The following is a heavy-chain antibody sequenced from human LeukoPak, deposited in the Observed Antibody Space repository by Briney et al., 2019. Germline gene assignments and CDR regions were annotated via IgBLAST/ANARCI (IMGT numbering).Heavy chain of an antibody. D-gene: IGHD6-19*01. J-gene: IGHJ4*02. CDR1: GFTFSSYG. CDR3: AKDEIGAVAGLIDY. CDR2: ISYDGSNK. V-gene: IGHV3-30*18. Sequence: PGGSLRLSCAASGFTFSSYGVYWVRQAPGKGLEWVALISYDGSNKYYADSVKGRFTISRDNSKNTLYLQMNSLRAEDTAVYYCAKDEIGAVAGLIDYWGQGTLVTVSS.